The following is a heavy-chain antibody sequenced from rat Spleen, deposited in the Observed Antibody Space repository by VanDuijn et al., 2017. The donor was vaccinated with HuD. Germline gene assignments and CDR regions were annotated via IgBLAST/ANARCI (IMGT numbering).Heavy chain of an antibody. J-gene: IGHJ4*01. CDR3: TRHHYDGYYHGPVFGVMDA. CDR2: ITNTGSNS. CDR1: GFTFNNYW. D-gene: IGHD1-12*03. Sequence: EVQLVESGGGLVQPGRSLKLSCVASGFTFNNYWMTWIRQAPGKGLEWVASITNTGSNSYYPDSVKGRFTISRDTAQNILYLQMNSPRSEDTASYYCTRHHYDGYYHGPVFGVMDAWGQGASVTVSS. V-gene: IGHV5-31*01.